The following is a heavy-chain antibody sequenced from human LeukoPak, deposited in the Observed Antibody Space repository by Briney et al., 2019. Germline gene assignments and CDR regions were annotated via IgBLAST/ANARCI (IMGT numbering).Heavy chain of an antibody. CDR2: ISGSGGST. V-gene: IGHV3-23*01. Sequence: PGGSLRLSCTASGFTFSSYAMSWVRQAPGKGLEWVSAISGSGGSTYYADSVKGRFTISRDNSDNTLYLQMNRLRAEDTAVYYCAKGSGWELLIPAFDIWGQGTMVTVSS. CDR3: AKGSGWELLIPAFDI. CDR1: GFTFSSYA. D-gene: IGHD1-26*01. J-gene: IGHJ3*02.